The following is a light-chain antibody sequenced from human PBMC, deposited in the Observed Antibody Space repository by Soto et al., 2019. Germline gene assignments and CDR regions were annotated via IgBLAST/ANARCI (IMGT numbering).Light chain of an antibody. CDR2: DVR. CDR3: SSYASSSTHV. CDR1: SSDVGAYNF. J-gene: IGLJ1*01. V-gene: IGLV2-14*03. Sequence: QSALTQPASVSGSPGQSITISCTGTSSDVGAYNFVSWYQQHPGKLPRLMIFDVRRRPSGVADLFAGSKSGNTASLTISGLQAEDEGDYCCSSYASSSTHVFGRGTKVTVL.